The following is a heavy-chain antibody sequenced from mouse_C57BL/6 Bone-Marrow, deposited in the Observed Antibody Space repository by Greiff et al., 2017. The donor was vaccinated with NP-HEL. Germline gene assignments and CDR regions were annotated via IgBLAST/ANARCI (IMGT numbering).Heavy chain of an antibody. V-gene: IGHV1-15*01. CDR3: TLYGNYLYYFDY. Sequence: QVQLQQSGAELVRPGASVTLSCKASGYTFTDYEMHWVKQTPVHGLEWIGAIDPETGGTAYNQKFKGKAILTADKSSSTAYMELRSLTSEDSAVYYCTLYGNYLYYFDYWGQGTTLTVSS. CDR2: IDPETGGT. CDR1: GYTFTDYE. D-gene: IGHD2-1*01. J-gene: IGHJ2*01.